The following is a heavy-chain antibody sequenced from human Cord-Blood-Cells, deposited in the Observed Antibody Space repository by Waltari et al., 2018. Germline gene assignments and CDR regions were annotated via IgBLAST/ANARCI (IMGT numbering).Heavy chain of an antibody. V-gene: IGHV1-18*01. CDR2: IIEYKRNT. CDR3: ARAKGYYDDSSGYFDY. CDR1: GYTFTSYG. J-gene: IGHJ4*02. D-gene: IGHD3-22*01. Sequence: QVQLVQSGAEVKKPGASVKVSCKASGYTFTSYGISWVRQAPGQGLEWMGWIIEYKRNTNYAPKLQGRVTMTTGPSTSTAYMELGSLRSDDTAVYYCARAKGYYDDSSGYFDYWGQGTLVTVSS.